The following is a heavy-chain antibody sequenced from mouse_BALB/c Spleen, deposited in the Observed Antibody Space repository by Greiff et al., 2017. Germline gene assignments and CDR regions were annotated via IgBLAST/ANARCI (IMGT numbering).Heavy chain of an antibody. CDR3: ARSEPYYFDY. V-gene: IGHV5-6-5*01. J-gene: IGHJ2*01. CDR1: GFTFSSYA. Sequence: EVKLMESGGGLVKPGGSLKLSCAASGFTFSSYAMSWVRQTPEKRLEWVASISSGGSTYYPDSVKGRFTISRDNARNILYLQMSSLRSEDTAMYYCARSEPYYFDYWGQGTTLTVSS. CDR2: ISSGGST.